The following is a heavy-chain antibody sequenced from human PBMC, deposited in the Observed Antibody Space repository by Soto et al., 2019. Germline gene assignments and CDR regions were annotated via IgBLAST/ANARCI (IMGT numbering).Heavy chain of an antibody. CDR1: EFTFSSYW. D-gene: IGHD6-19*01. J-gene: IGHJ6*03. CDR2: IKNDGSEK. V-gene: IGHV3-7*01. CDR3: ARTAYSSNYYYYYYMDV. Sequence: EVQLVESGGGLVQPGGSLRLSCAASEFTFSSYWMSWVRQAPGKGLEWVANIKNDGSEKYNVDSVKGRFTISRDNAKNSLYLQMNSLRAEDTAVYYCARTAYSSNYYYYYYMDVWGKGTTVTGSS.